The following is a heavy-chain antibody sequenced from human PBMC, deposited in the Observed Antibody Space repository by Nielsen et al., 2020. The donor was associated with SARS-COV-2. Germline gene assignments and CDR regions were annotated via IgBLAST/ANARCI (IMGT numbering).Heavy chain of an antibody. CDR3: TRDPGYYHGMDV. Sequence: SQTLSLTCVISGDSVSSSSVAWNWIRQSPSRGLEWLGRIYYRSKWFYEYATSVRSRITIDPDTSKNHFSLHLNSVTSEDTAMYYCTRDPGYYHGMDVWGQGTTVTVSS. CDR2: IYYRSKWFY. V-gene: IGHV6-1*01. J-gene: IGHJ6*02. CDR1: GDSVSSSSVA.